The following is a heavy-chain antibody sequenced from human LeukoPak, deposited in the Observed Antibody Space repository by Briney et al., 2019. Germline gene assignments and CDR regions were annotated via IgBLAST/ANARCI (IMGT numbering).Heavy chain of an antibody. CDR1: GESLSSSSYY. CDR2: VYYTGST. V-gene: IGHV4-39*07. D-gene: IGHD3-10*01. J-gene: IGHJ4*02. CDR3: ARTGYYYGSGSLIDY. Sequence: SETLSLTCAVSGESLSSSSYYWGWIRQPPGKGLQWIGSVYYTGSTYYNPSLKSRVTISEDKSKNQLSLILSSVTAADTAVYYCARTGYYYGSGSLIDYWGQGTLVTVSS.